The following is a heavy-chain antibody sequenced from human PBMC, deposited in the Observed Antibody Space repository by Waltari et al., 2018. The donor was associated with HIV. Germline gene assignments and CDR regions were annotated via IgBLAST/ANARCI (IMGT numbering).Heavy chain of an antibody. CDR2: IGGSAYSK. D-gene: IGHD6-13*01. Sequence: EVQLLESGGGLVQPGGSLRLSCAASGFTFSNYAMSWVRQAPGKGLEWVSVIGGSAYSKYYAEYVKGRFTISRDNSKNKLYLQMNSLRAEDTAVYFCVKEHQYSHTWYSYYGMDVWGQGTTVTVSS. V-gene: IGHV3-23*01. J-gene: IGHJ6*02. CDR3: VKEHQYSHTWYSYYGMDV. CDR1: GFTFSNYA.